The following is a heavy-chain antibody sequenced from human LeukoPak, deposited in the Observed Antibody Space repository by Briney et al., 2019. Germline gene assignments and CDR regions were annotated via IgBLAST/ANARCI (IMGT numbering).Heavy chain of an antibody. CDR1: GGAFSSYA. V-gene: IGHV1-69*06. CDR3: ARDSGADIVVVPAASDY. D-gene: IGHD2-2*01. J-gene: IGHJ4*02. Sequence: SVKVSCKASGGAFSSYAISWVRQAPGQGLGWMGGIIPIFGTANYAQKFQGRVTITADKSTSTAYMELSSLRSEDTAVYYCARDSGADIVVVPAASDYWGQGTLVTVSS. CDR2: IIPIFGTA.